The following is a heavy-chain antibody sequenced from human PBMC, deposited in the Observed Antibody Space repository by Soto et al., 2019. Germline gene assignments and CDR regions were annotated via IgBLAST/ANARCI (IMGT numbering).Heavy chain of an antibody. D-gene: IGHD3-16*02. J-gene: IGHJ6*02. CDR1: GDFINSGDYH. CDR2: IYYSGST. V-gene: IGHV4-30-4*01. Sequence: SETLSLTCTVSGDFINSGDYHWSWIRQPPGKGLEWIGAIYYSGSTYYNPSLKSRIRISIDTSKNQFSLKLSSVTAADTAVYYCGRDYRTPSGGMDVWGQGTTGNVS. CDR3: GRDYRTPSGGMDV.